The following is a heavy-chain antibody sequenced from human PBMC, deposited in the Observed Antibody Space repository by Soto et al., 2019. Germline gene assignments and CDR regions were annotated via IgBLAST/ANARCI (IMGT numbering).Heavy chain of an antibody. Sequence: QMQLVQSGPEVKKPGTSVKVSCKASGFTFTSSAVQWVRQARGQRLEWIGWIVVGSGNTNYAQKFQERVTITRDMSTSTAYMELSSLRSEDTAVYYCAAVRFGESPYYFDYWGQGTLVTVSS. D-gene: IGHD3-10*01. CDR3: AAVRFGESPYYFDY. J-gene: IGHJ4*02. CDR1: GFTFTSSA. CDR2: IVVGSGNT. V-gene: IGHV1-58*01.